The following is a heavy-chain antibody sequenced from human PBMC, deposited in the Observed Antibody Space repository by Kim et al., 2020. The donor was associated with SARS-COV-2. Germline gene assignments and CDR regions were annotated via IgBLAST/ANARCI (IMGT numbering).Heavy chain of an antibody. CDR3: ARARPDLKCGGDCYQLDY. CDR1: GGTFSSYA. Sequence: SVNVSCKASGGTFSSYAISWVRQAPGQGLEWMGGIIPIFGTANYAQKFQGRVTITADESTSTAYMELSSLRSEDTAVYYCARARPDLKCGGDCYQLDYWGQGTLVTVSS. D-gene: IGHD2-21*01. J-gene: IGHJ4*02. V-gene: IGHV1-69*13. CDR2: IIPIFGTA.